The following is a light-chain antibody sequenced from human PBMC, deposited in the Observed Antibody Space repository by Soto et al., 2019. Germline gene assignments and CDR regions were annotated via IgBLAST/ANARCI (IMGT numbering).Light chain of an antibody. CDR3: CSYAGSSTPVV. Sequence: QSVLTQPASVSGSPGQSITTSCTGTSSDVGSYNLVSWYQQHPGKAPKLMIYEGSKRPSGVSNRFSGSKSGNTASLTISGLQAEDEADYYCCSYAGSSTPVVFGGGTKLTVL. CDR2: EGS. J-gene: IGLJ2*01. V-gene: IGLV2-23*01. CDR1: SSDVGSYNL.